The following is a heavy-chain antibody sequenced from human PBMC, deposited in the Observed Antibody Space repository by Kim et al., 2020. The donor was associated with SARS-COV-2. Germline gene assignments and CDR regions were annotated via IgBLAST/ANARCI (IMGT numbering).Heavy chain of an antibody. D-gene: IGHD3-22*01. CDR2: IYYSGST. CDR3: ARFLYYYDSSGGLGF. J-gene: IGHJ4*02. Sequence: SETLSLTCTVSGGSISSSSYYWGWIRQPPGKGLEWIGSIYYSGSTYYNPSLKSRVTISVDTSKNQFSLKLSSVTAADTAVYYCARFLYYYDSSGGLGFWGQGTLVTVSS. CDR1: GGSISSSSYY. V-gene: IGHV4-39*01.